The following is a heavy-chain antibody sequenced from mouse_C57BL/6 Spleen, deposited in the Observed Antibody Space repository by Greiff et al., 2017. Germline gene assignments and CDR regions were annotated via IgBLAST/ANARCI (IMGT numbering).Heavy chain of an antibody. V-gene: IGHV1-81*01. CDR2: IYPRSGNT. CDR1: GYTFTSYG. CDR3: ASEDYYGSSPCYWYFDV. D-gene: IGHD1-1*01. J-gene: IGHJ1*03. Sequence: QVQLKQSGAELARPGASVKLSCKASGYTFTSYGISWVKQRTGQGLEWIGEIYPRSGNTYYNEKFKGKATLTADNSSITAYMELRSLTSEDSAVYCCASEDYYGSSPCYWYFDVWGTGATVTVSS.